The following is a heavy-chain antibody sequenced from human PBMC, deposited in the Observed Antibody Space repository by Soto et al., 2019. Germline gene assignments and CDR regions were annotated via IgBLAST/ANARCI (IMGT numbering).Heavy chain of an antibody. V-gene: IGHV3-30*18. CDR1: GFTFSSYG. CDR3: AKDLSAAAGTSPY. CDR2: ISYDGSNK. J-gene: IGHJ4*02. Sequence: SLKISCAASGFTFSSYGMHWVRQAPGKGLEWVAVISYDGSNKHYADSVKGRFTISRDNSKNTLYLQMNSLRAEDTAVYYCAKDLSAAAGTSPYWGQGTLVTVSS. D-gene: IGHD6-13*01.